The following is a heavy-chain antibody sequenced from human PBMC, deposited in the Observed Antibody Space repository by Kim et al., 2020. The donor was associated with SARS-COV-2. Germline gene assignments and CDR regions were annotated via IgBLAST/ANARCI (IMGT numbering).Heavy chain of an antibody. V-gene: IGHV4-34*01. Sequence: SETLSLTCAVYGGSFSGYYWSWIRQPPGKGLEWIGEINHSGSTNYNPSLKSRVTISVDTSKNQFSLKLSSVTAADTAVYYCARELYCSSTSCSYYYYYG. CDR2: INHSGST. D-gene: IGHD2-2*01. CDR1: GGSFSGYY. CDR3: ARELYCSSTSCSYYYYYG. J-gene: IGHJ6*01.